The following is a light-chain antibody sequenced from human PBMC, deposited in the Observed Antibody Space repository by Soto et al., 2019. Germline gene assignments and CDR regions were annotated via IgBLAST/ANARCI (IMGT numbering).Light chain of an antibody. CDR2: SAS. CDR1: QVITSY. V-gene: IGKV1-9*01. CDR3: QQLYSHPLT. J-gene: IGKJ4*01. Sequence: DIQMTQSTSSLSASVGDSITITCRASQVITSYLAWYQQRPGKAPGLLIYSASTLQSGVPSRFSGSGYGTDFSLTISNLQPEDFATYYCQQLYSHPLTFGGGTKVDIK.